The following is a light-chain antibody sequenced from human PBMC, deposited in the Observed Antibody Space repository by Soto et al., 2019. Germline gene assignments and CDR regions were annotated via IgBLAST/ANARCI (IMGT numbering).Light chain of an antibody. V-gene: IGKV3-11*01. CDR1: QRVSTY. CDR3: QQRSNWPRT. J-gene: IGKJ2*01. Sequence: EIVLTQSPDTLSLSPGERATVSCRASQRVSTYLAWYQQKPGQAPRILIYDASNRATGTPARFSGSGSGTDFTLPISSLESEDFAVYYCQQRSNWPRTFGQGTKLEIK. CDR2: DAS.